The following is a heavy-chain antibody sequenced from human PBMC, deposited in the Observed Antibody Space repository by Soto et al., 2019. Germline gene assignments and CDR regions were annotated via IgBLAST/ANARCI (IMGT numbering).Heavy chain of an antibody. CDR1: GFTFSSYW. J-gene: IGHJ4*02. CDR3: AVAVAGPTAIGY. D-gene: IGHD6-19*01. V-gene: IGHV3-74*01. Sequence: EVQLVESGGGLVQPGGSLRLSCAASGFTFSSYWMHWVRQAPGKGLVWVSRINSDGSSTSYADSVKGRFTISRDNAKNTLYLQMNTLTAEGTAVYYCAVAVAGPTAIGYWGQGTLVTVS. CDR2: INSDGSST.